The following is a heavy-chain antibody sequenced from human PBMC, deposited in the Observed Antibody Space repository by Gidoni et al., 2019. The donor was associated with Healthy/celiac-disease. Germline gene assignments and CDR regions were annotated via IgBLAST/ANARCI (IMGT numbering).Heavy chain of an antibody. CDR2: IYPDDSDT. J-gene: IGHJ4*02. D-gene: IGHD3-22*01. Sequence: EVQLVQTGAEVKKPGESLKISRKGSGDSSTSYRIGWVRQMPGKVLEWMGIIYPDDSDTRYSPSFQGQVTISADKSISTAYLQWSSLKASNTAMYYCARHQPKYYYDSSGYYRPVYYFDYWGQGTLVTVSS. CDR3: ARHQPKYYYDSSGYYRPVYYFDY. V-gene: IGHV5-51*01. CDR1: GDSSTSYR.